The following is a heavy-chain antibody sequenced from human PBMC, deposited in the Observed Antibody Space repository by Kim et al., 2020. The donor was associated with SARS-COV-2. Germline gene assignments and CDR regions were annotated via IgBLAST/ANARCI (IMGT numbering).Heavy chain of an antibody. D-gene: IGHD6-13*01. CDR3: AREGEEQRYSSSSQTFDP. CDR2: INHSGST. J-gene: IGHJ5*02. Sequence: SETLSLTCAVYGGSFSGYYWSWIRQPPGKGLEWIGEINHSGSTNYNPSLKSRVTISVDTSKNQFSLKLSSVTAADTAVYYCAREGEEQRYSSSSQTFDPWGQGTLVTVSS. V-gene: IGHV4-34*01. CDR1: GGSFSGYY.